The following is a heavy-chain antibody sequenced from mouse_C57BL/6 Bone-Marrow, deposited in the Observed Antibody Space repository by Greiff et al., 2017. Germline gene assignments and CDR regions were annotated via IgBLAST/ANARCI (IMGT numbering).Heavy chain of an antibody. J-gene: IGHJ1*03. D-gene: IGHD1-1*01. CDR3: AREDYYYGSPYYWYFDF. Sequence: EVKLMESGPELVKPGASVKISCKASGYSFTDYNMNWVKQSNGKSLEWIGVINPNYGTTSYNQKFKGKATLTVDKSSSTAYMQLNSLTSEDSAVYYCAREDYYYGSPYYWYFDFWGTGTTVTVSS. CDR2: INPNYGTT. CDR1: GYSFTDYN. V-gene: IGHV1-39*01.